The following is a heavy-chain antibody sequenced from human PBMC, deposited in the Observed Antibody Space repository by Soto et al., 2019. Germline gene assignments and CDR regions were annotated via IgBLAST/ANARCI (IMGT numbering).Heavy chain of an antibody. CDR2: ISSSSSHK. Sequence: EVQLVESGGGLVKPGGSLRLSCAASGFTFSSYSMNWVRQAPGKGLEWVSSISSSSSHKYSADSVRGRFTFSRDNANNSLYLQMNSLRVEDTAVYYCARLRSDAFDIWGQGTLVTVSS. V-gene: IGHV3-21*04. D-gene: IGHD4-17*01. CDR3: ARLRSDAFDI. J-gene: IGHJ3*02. CDR1: GFTFSSYS.